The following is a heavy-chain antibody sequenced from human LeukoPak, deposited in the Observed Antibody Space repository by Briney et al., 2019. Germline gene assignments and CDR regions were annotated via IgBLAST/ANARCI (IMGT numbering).Heavy chain of an antibody. Sequence: GGSLRLSCAASGFTFSSYAIHWVRQAPGKGLEWVAIISYDGNDKYYADSVKGRFTISRDNSKNTLYLQVNSLRAEDTAVYYCARGGDGYNLQRDAFDIWGQGTMVTVSS. D-gene: IGHD5-24*01. CDR3: ARGGDGYNLQRDAFDI. V-gene: IGHV3-30*04. J-gene: IGHJ3*02. CDR2: ISYDGNDK. CDR1: GFTFSSYA.